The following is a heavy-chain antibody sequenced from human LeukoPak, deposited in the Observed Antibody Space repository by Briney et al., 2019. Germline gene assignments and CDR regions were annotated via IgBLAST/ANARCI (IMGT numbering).Heavy chain of an antibody. J-gene: IGHJ4*02. CDR2: INHSGST. V-gene: IGHV4-34*01. Sequence: SETLSLTCAVYGGSFSGYYWSWIRQPPGKGLEWIGEINHSGSTNYSPSLKSRVTISVDTSKNQFSLKLSSVTAADTAVYYCARARAVAGIDYWGQGTLVTVSS. CDR1: GGSFSGYY. CDR3: ARARAVAGIDY. D-gene: IGHD6-19*01.